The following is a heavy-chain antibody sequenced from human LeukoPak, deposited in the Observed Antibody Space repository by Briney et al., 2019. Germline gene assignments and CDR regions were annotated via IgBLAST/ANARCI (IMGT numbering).Heavy chain of an antibody. Sequence: ASVKVSCKASGYTFTSYAMNWVRQAPGQGLEWMGWINTNTGNPTYAQGFTGRFVFSLDTSVSTAYLQISSLKAEDTAVYYCARVGTARPDSGYYYYYMDVWGKGTTVTVSS. CDR2: INTNTGNP. D-gene: IGHD6-6*01. CDR3: ARVGTARPDSGYYYYYMDV. V-gene: IGHV7-4-1*02. J-gene: IGHJ6*03. CDR1: GYTFTSYA.